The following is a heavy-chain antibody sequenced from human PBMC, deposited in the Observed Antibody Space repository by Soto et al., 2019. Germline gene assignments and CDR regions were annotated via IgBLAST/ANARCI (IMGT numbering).Heavy chain of an antibody. D-gene: IGHD4-17*01. J-gene: IGHJ6*02. CDR1: GFTFSSYG. CDR2: IWYDGSNK. V-gene: IGHV3-33*01. CDR3: ARGDDYGGNSAYYYYYGMDV. Sequence: QVQLVESGGGVVQPGRSLRLSCAASGFTFSSYGMHWVRQAPGKGLEWVAVIWYDGSNKYYADSVKGRFTISRDNSKNTXYXXMNSLRAEDTAVYYCARGDDYGGNSAYYYYYGMDVWGQGTTVTVSS.